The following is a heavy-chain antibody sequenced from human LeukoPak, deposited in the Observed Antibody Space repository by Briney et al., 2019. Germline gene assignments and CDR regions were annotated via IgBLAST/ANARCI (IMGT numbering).Heavy chain of an antibody. CDR2: IYYSGST. J-gene: IGHJ6*02. CDR3: ARLGPYGMNV. CDR1: GGSISSSSYY. Sequence: PSETLSLTCTVSGGSISSSSYYWGWIRQPPGKGLEWIGSIYYSGSTYYNPSLKSRVTISVDTSKNQFSLKLSSVTAADTAVYYCARLGPYGMNVWGQGTTVTVSS. D-gene: IGHD3-16*01. V-gene: IGHV4-39*01.